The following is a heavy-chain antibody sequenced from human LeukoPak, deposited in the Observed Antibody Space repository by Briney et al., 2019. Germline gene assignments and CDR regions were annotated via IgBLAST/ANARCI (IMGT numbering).Heavy chain of an antibody. J-gene: IGHJ3*02. CDR3: ARVIVGATGGASDI. CDR2: INVDNGNT. Sequence: EASVKVSCKASGYTFSNYDIRWVRQAPGQGLEWMGWINVDNGNTKYEQKLQGRVTMTTDTSTSTAYMELRSLRSDDTAVYYCARVIVGATGGASDIWGQGTMVTVSS. V-gene: IGHV1-18*01. CDR1: GYTFSNYD. D-gene: IGHD1-26*01.